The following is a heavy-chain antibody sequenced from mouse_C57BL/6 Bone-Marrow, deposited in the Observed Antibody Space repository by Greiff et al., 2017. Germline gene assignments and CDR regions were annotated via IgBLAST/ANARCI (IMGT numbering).Heavy chain of an antibody. J-gene: IGHJ1*03. CDR2: ISGGGGNT. CDR1: GFTFSSYT. CDR3: SGQVTTVLATRYFDV. V-gene: IGHV5-9*01. D-gene: IGHD1-1*01. Sequence: EVMLVESGGGLVKPGGSLKLSCAASGFTFSSYTMSWVRQTPEKRLQWVAAISGGGGNTYYPDSVKGRFTLSRDTDKNILYLQMSSLRSEDTALXYCSGQVTTVLATRYFDVWGTGTTVTVSS.